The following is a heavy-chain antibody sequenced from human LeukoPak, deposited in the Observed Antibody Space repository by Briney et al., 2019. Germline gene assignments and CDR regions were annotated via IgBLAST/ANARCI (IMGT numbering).Heavy chain of an antibody. CDR2: INHSGST. CDR1: GGSFSGYY. V-gene: IGHV4-34*01. J-gene: IGHJ4*02. D-gene: IGHD5-18*01. CDR3: ARGFTAMVFG. Sequence: SETLSLTCAVYGGSFSGYYWSWIRQPPGKGLEWIGEINHSGSTNYNPSLKSRVTISVDTSKNQFSLKLSSVTAADTAVYYCARGFTAMVFGWGQGTLVTVSS.